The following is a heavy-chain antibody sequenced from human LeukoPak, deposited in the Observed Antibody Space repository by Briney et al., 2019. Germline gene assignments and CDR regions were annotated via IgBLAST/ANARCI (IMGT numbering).Heavy chain of an antibody. CDR2: VYYSGSTYT. Sequence: SETLSLTCTVSGGSVSSSSYYWGWIRQTPGKGLEWIGNVYYSGSTYTYPNPSLKSRVTISVDTSKNQFSLKLSSVTAADTAVYYCARHRYYYRSGSYYGAPYYMDVWGKGTTVTISS. V-gene: IGHV4-39*01. CDR3: ARHRYYYRSGSYYGAPYYMDV. D-gene: IGHD3-10*01. J-gene: IGHJ6*03. CDR1: GGSVSSSSYY.